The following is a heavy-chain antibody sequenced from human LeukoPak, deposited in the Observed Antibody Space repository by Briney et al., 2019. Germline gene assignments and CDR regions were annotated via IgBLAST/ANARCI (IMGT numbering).Heavy chain of an antibody. Sequence: GGSLRLSCATSGFTFSNYWMCWVRQAPGKGLEWVANIRQDGGDKYYADSVKGRFTISRDNAKNSLYLQMNTLRAEDTAVYSCARVIVTVPGQSDYFDYWGQGTLVTFSS. CDR1: GFTFSNYW. CDR2: IRQDGGDK. D-gene: IGHD2/OR15-2a*01. CDR3: ARVIVTVPGQSDYFDY. J-gene: IGHJ4*02. V-gene: IGHV3-7*03.